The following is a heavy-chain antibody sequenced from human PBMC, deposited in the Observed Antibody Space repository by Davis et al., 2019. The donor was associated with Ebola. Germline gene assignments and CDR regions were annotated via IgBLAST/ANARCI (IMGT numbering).Heavy chain of an antibody. D-gene: IGHD6-19*01. CDR3: ARVRGSGWYFDY. J-gene: IGHJ4*02. CDR1: GFTFSSYT. V-gene: IGHV3-48*02. CDR2: ISSSGSTI. Sequence: GESLKISCAASGFTFSSYTMNWGRQAPGEGLEWVSSISSSGSTIYYAGSVKGRFTISRDNAKSSLYLQMNSLRDEDTAVYYCARVRGSGWYFDYWGQGTLVTVSS.